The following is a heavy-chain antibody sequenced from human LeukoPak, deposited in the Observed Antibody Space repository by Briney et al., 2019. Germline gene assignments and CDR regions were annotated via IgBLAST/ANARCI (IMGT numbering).Heavy chain of an antibody. Sequence: SETLSLTRTVSGVSISSGGYYWSWIRQHPGKGLEWIGYIYYSGSTYYNPSLKSRVTISVDTSKNQFSLKLSSVTAADTAVYYCASGYCSSTSCYRDYYYGMDVWGQGTTVTVSS. V-gene: IGHV4-31*03. CDR3: ASGYCSSTSCYRDYYYGMDV. D-gene: IGHD2-2*02. J-gene: IGHJ6*02. CDR1: GVSISSGGYY. CDR2: IYYSGST.